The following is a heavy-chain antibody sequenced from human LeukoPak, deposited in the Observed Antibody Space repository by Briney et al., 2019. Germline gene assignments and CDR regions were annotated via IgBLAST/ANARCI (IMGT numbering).Heavy chain of an antibody. J-gene: IGHJ5*02. V-gene: IGHV4-59*08. CDR2: IYYSGST. Sequence: SETLSLTCAVYGGSFSGYYWSWIRQPPGKGLEWIGYIYYSGSTNYNPSLKSRVTISVDTSKNQFSLKLSSVTAADTAVYYCARSGASSPAGKGFDPWGQGTLVTVSS. CDR3: ARSGASSPAGKGFDP. CDR1: GGSFSGYY. D-gene: IGHD6-13*01.